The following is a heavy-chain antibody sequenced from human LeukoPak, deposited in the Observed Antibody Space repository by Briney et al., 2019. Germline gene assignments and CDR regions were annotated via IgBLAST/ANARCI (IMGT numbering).Heavy chain of an antibody. CDR3: ARDHIHRDDYNAA. Sequence: TSETLSLTCTLSGASISSFYWSWLRQPPGKGLEWIGSINYSGSTNYNPSLKSRLTISIDTSKNQISLKLRSVTAADTAVYYCARDHIHRDDYNAAWGQGALVSVSS. CDR1: GASISSFY. CDR2: INYSGST. J-gene: IGHJ5*02. V-gene: IGHV4-59*01. D-gene: IGHD5-24*01.